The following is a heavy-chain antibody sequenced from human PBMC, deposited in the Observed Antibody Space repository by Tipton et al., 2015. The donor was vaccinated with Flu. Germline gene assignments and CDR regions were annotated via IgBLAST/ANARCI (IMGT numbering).Heavy chain of an antibody. Sequence: TLSLTCTVSGGSISSSSFYWGWIRQPPGKGLEWIGTIYYAGCTYYNPSLKSRVTIYVDTSKNQFSLKLTSVTAADTAVYYCARRDYSNYVSEPKNWFDPWGQGTLVTVSS. D-gene: IGHD4-11*01. J-gene: IGHJ5*02. V-gene: IGHV4-39*01. CDR3: ARRDYSNYVSEPKNWFDP. CDR2: IYYAGCT. CDR1: GGSISSSSFY.